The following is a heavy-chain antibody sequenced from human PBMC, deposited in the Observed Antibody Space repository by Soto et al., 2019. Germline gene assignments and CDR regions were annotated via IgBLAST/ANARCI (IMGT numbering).Heavy chain of an antibody. D-gene: IGHD3-22*01. J-gene: IGHJ4*02. CDR1: GFNVSSNY. Sequence: EVQLVESGGGLVQSGGSLRLSCAASGFNVSSNYMNWVRQAPGKGLEWVSVIYSGGSTYYADSVKGRFTISRDNSNNTLYLQMNSLVAEDTAVYDCARARSGGYRSYCYFDYWGQGTLVTVSS. CDR3: ARARSGGYRSYCYFDY. V-gene: IGHV3-66*01. CDR2: IYSGGST.